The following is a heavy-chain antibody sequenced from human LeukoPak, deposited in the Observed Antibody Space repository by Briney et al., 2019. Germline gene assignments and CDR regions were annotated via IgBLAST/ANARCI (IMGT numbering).Heavy chain of an antibody. V-gene: IGHV3-21*01. J-gene: IGHJ4*02. CDR1: GFTFRRYN. Sequence: PGGPLSLSCAASGFTFRRYNMNWVRHAPGKGLEGVTSISSSSSHIFYADPVKGRFTISRDNEQNSLYLQMNSLRAEDTPVYYCARDGLYNWNYLGTLDYWGQRTLVSVSS. D-gene: IGHD1-7*01. CDR2: ISSSSSHI. CDR3: ARDGLYNWNYLGTLDY.